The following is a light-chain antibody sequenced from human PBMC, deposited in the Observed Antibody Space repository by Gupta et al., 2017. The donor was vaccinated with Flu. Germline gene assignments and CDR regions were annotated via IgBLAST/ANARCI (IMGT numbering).Light chain of an antibody. CDR1: RCISSY. CDR3: QQYYSYPLYT. V-gene: IGKV1-8*01. J-gene: IGKJ2*01. CDR2: AAS. Sequence: DRVTITCRASRCISSYLASYQQKPGKAPQLLIYAASSLQSGVPSRFSGSGSGTDFTLTISCLQSEDFATYYCQQYYSYPLYTFGQGTKLEIK.